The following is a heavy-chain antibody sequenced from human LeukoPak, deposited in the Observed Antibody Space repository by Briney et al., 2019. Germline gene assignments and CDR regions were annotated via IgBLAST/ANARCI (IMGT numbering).Heavy chain of an antibody. CDR1: GFTFSSYA. D-gene: IGHD6-13*01. CDR2: ISGSGGST. CDR3: ARFEGYSSSWYVPFDY. J-gene: IGHJ4*02. Sequence: GGSLRLSCAASGFTFSSYAMSWVRQAPAKGQEWVSAISGSGGSTYYADSVKGRFTTSRDNSKNTLYLQMNSLRAEDTAVYYCARFEGYSSSWYVPFDYWGQGTLVTVSS. V-gene: IGHV3-23*01.